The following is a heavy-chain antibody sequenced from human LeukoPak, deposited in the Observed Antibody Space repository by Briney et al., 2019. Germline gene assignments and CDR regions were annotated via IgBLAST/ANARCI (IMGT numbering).Heavy chain of an antibody. CDR2: ISYNGSNK. D-gene: IGHD6-19*01. J-gene: IGHJ4*02. V-gene: IGHV3-30*18. CDR1: GFTFSSYG. Sequence: GRSLRLSCAASGFTFSSYGMHWVRQAPGKGLEWVAVISYNGSNKYYADSVKGRFTISRDNSKNTLYLQMNSLRAEDTAVYYCAKAGGDSSGWFDYWGQGTLVTVSS. CDR3: AKAGGDSSGWFDY.